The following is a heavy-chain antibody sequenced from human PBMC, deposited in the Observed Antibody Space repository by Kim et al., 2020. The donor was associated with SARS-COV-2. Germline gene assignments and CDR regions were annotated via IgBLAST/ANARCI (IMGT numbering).Heavy chain of an antibody. J-gene: IGHJ4*01. CDR1: GFSFSIYG. Sequence: GGSLRLSCAASGFSFSIYGMYWVRQAPGKGLEWVALIQSDGSREYYADSVKGRFTISRDNSKNTLFLHLNSVRAEDTATYFCAGFFYDRGGYYRLDYWG. V-gene: IGHV3-30*02. D-gene: IGHD3-22*01. CDR3: AGFFYDRGGYYRLDY. CDR2: IQSDGSRE.